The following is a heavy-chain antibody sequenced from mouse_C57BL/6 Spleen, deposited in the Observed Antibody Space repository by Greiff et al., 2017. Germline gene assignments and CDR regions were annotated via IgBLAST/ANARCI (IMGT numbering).Heavy chain of an antibody. V-gene: IGHV1-80*01. CDR2: IYPGDGDT. Sequence: QVQLQQSGAELVKPGASVKISCKASGYAFSSYWMNWVKQRPGKGLEWIGQIYPGDGDTNYNGKFKGKATLTADKSSSTAYMQLSSLTSEDSAVYFCARDLEGIGNYGFAYWGQGTLVTVSA. CDR3: ARDLEGIGNYGFAY. J-gene: IGHJ3*01. D-gene: IGHD2-1*01. CDR1: GYAFSSYW.